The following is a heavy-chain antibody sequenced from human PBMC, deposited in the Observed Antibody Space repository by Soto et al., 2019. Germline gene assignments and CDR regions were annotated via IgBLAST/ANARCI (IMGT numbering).Heavy chain of an antibody. J-gene: IGHJ4*02. Sequence: PSETLSLTCAVSGGPITTAGYSWSWIRQPPGKGLEWIGYIYHGGTTYYNPSLRSRVTISSDRSKNQFFLSLTSVTAADTAVYFCARDPVSYYYFAYWGQGTLVTVSS. CDR1: GGPITTAGYS. CDR2: IYHGGTT. D-gene: IGHD2-21*01. V-gene: IGHV4-30-2*01. CDR3: ARDPVSYYYFAY.